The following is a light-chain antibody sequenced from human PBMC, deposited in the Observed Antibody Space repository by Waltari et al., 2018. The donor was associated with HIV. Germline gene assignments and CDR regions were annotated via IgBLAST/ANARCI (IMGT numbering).Light chain of an antibody. V-gene: IGLV1-51*01. CDR3: GTWDSSLSAGV. Sequence: QSVLTQPPSVSAAPGQKVTISCSGSSSNIGNNYVSWYQQLPGTAPKLLIYDNNKRPAVIPDRFSGSKSGTSATLGITGLQTGDEADYDCGTWDSSLSAGVFGGGTKLTVL. CDR2: DNN. J-gene: IGLJ2*01. CDR1: SSNIGNNY.